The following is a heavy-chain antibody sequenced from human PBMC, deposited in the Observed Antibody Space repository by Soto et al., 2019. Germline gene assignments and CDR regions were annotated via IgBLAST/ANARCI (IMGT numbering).Heavy chain of an antibody. CDR3: ARQGYYDLLSGYYLFDY. J-gene: IGHJ4*02. V-gene: IGHV4-59*08. Sequence: QVQLQESGPGLVKPSETRFVTCTVSGGSTDSLYWSWVRQPPGKGLEWIGYVSYSGSTTYNPSLKSRVIVSIDTSKKQFSLKLTSVTAADTAVYYCARQGYYDLLSGYYLFDYWGQGILVTVSS. CDR2: VSYSGST. D-gene: IGHD3-3*01. CDR1: GGSTDSLY.